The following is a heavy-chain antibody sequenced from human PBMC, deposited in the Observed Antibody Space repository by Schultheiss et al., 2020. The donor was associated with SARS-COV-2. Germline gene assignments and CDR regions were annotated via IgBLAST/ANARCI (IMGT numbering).Heavy chain of an antibody. V-gene: IGHV1-2*02. J-gene: IGHJ4*02. CDR3: ARRAAEGDYGDLVDY. D-gene: IGHD4-17*01. Sequence: ASVKVSCKASGYTFTSYGISWVRQAPGQGLEWMGWINPNSGGTNYAQKFQGRVTMTRDTSTSTVYMELSRLRSDDTAVYYCARRAAEGDYGDLVDYWGQGTLVTVSS. CDR1: GYTFTSYG. CDR2: INPNSGGT.